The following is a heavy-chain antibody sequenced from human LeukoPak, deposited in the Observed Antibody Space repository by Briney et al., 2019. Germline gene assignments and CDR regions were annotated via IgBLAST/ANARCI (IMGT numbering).Heavy chain of an antibody. D-gene: IGHD1-26*01. J-gene: IGHJ4*02. Sequence: SETLSLTCTVSGGSISSYYWSWIRQPPGKGLEWIGYIYYSGSTNYNPSLKSRVTISVDTSKNQFSLKLSSVTAADTAVYYCARQSNVGATYYFDYWGQGTLVTVSS. CDR2: IYYSGST. CDR1: GGSISSYY. CDR3: ARQSNVGATYYFDY. V-gene: IGHV4-59*08.